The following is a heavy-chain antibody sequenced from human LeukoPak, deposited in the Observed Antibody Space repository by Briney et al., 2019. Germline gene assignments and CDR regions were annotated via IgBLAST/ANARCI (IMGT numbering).Heavy chain of an antibody. CDR2: LRYDGTTQ. J-gene: IGHJ4*02. CDR1: GFTFSSYG. D-gene: IGHD4-23*01. CDR3: AKAPTTVVTPVGYYFDY. Sequence: GGSLRLSCVASGFTFSSYGNHWVRQAPGKGLEWVAFLRYDGTTQYYADSVKGRFTISRDNSKNTLYLQMNSLRAEDTAVYYCAKAPTTVVTPVGYYFDYWGQGTLVTVSS. V-gene: IGHV3-30*02.